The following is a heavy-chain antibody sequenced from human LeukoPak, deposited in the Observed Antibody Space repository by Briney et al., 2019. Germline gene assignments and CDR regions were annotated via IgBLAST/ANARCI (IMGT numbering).Heavy chain of an antibody. V-gene: IGHV1-18*01. J-gene: IGHJ4*02. CDR2: ISGHNGNR. Sequence: ASVKVSCKASGYTFTSDGISGGRQAPGQGLEWMGWISGHNGNRNYAQKHQGRGTMTTATATNTAYMELTSLTFNDPGVYYCARDGIGTDYIRYFDDWGQGTLVTVSS. CDR3: ARDGIGTDYIRYFDD. CDR1: GYTFTSDG. D-gene: IGHD4-11*01.